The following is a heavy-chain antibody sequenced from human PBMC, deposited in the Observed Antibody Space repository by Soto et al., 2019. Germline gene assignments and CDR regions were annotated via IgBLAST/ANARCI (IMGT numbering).Heavy chain of an antibody. D-gene: IGHD7-27*01. Sequence: SGGSLRLSCSASGFSFSSYAMHWVRQAPGKGLEYVSAISGNGGSTYYADSVKGRFTISRDNSKNTLYLQMDSLRAEDTAVYYCAKDLLGPGRAYGMDVWGQGTTVTVSS. CDR1: GFSFSSYA. CDR2: ISGNGGST. V-gene: IGHV3-64*04. CDR3: AKDLLGPGRAYGMDV. J-gene: IGHJ6*02.